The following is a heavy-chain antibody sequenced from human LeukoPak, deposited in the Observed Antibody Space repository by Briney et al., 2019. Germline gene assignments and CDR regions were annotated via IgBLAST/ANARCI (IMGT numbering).Heavy chain of an antibody. D-gene: IGHD3-22*01. Sequence: GASVKVSCKASGYTFTSYYMHWVRQAPGQGLEWMGIINTGGGSTSYAQKFQGRVTITTDESTSTAYMELSSLRSEDTAVYYCAGGYYYDSSGYSGAFDIWGQGTMVTVSS. CDR1: GYTFTSYY. CDR2: INTGGGST. CDR3: AGGYYYDSSGYSGAFDI. V-gene: IGHV1-46*01. J-gene: IGHJ3*02.